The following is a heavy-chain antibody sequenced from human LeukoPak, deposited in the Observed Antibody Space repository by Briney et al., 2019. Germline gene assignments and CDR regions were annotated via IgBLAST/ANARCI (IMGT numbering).Heavy chain of an antibody. CDR3: VYDSSGYYTFDY. Sequence: GGSLRLSRAASGFTVSSNYMSWVRQAPGKGLEWVSVIYSGGSTYYADSVKGRFTISRDNSKNTLYLQMNSLRAEDTAVYYCVYDSSGYYTFDYWGQGTLVTVSS. D-gene: IGHD3-22*01. CDR1: GFTVSSNY. CDR2: IYSGGST. J-gene: IGHJ4*02. V-gene: IGHV3-53*01.